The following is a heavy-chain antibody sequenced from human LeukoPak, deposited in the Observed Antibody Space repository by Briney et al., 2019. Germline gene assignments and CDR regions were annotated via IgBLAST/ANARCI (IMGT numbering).Heavy chain of an antibody. J-gene: IGHJ6*03. CDR2: IYSSGST. V-gene: IGHV4-4*07. Sequence: SETLSLTCTVSGGSISSHYWSWIRQPAGKGLEWIGRIYSSGSTNYNPSLKSRVTMSVDTSKNQFSLKLSSVTAADTAVYYCAREEYKWNYGEDYYYYMDVWGKGTTVTVSS. D-gene: IGHD1-7*01. CDR1: GGSISSHY. CDR3: AREEYKWNYGEDYYYYMDV.